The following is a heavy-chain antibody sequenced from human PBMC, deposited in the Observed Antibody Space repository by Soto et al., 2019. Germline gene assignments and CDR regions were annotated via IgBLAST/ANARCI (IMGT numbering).Heavy chain of an antibody. V-gene: IGHV5-51*01. CDR2: IYPGDSDT. CDR3: ARTFTPYFDWLLNAFDI. Sequence: PGESLKISCKGSGYSFTSYWIGLVRQMPGKGLEWMGIIYPGDSDTRYSPSFQGQVTISADKSISTAYLQWSSLKASDTAMYYCARTFTPYFDWLLNAFDIWGQGTMVTVSS. J-gene: IGHJ3*02. D-gene: IGHD3-9*01. CDR1: GYSFTSYW.